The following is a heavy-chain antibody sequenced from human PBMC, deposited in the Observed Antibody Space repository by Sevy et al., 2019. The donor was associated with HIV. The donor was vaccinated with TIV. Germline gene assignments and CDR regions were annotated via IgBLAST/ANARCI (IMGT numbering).Heavy chain of an antibody. CDR3: AKGIGYSNGWYSWLDS. D-gene: IGHD6-19*01. CDR2: SSWNSGSI. Sequence: GGSLRLSCVASGFTFDDYAMHWVRQAPGKGPEWVSGSSWNSGSIGYAESVKGRFTISRDNAKNSLYLQMNSLRVEDTALYYCAKGIGYSNGWYSWLDSWGQGTLVTVSS. J-gene: IGHJ5*01. V-gene: IGHV3-9*01. CDR1: GFTFDDYA.